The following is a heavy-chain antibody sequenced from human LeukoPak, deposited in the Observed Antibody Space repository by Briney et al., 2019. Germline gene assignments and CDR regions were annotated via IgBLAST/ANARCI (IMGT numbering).Heavy chain of an antibody. Sequence: ASVKVSCKASGYTFTGYDINWVRQATGQGLEWMGWMNPNTGDTGHAQKFQGRVTMTRNTSIDTAYTELSGLRSEDTAVYYCTRGSLSGSSRDYWGQGTLVTVS. CDR2: MNPNTGDT. CDR3: TRGSLSGSSRDY. CDR1: GYTFTGYD. V-gene: IGHV1-8*01. J-gene: IGHJ4*02. D-gene: IGHD1-26*01.